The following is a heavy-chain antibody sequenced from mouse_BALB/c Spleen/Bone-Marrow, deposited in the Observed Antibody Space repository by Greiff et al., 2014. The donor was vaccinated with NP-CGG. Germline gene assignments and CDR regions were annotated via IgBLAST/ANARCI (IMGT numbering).Heavy chain of an antibody. CDR3: ARYGNGLMDY. D-gene: IGHD2-1*01. CDR1: GFNIKDTY. CDR2: IYPANGDT. Sequence: EVKLMESGAELVKPGASVKLSCTASGFNIKDTYMHWVKQRPEQGLEWIGRIYPANGDTKYDPKFQGKATITADTSSNTAYLQLSSLTTEDTAAYYCARYGNGLMDYWGQGTSVTVSS. V-gene: IGHV14-3*02. J-gene: IGHJ4*01.